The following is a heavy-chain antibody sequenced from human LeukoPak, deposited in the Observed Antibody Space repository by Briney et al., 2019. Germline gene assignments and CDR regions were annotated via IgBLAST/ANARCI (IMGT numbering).Heavy chain of an antibody. CDR2: INQDESNA. D-gene: IGHD3-10*01. CDR1: GLTFRNYL. Sequence: GGSLRLSCAVSGLTFRNYLMHWVRQAQGKGLVWVSRINQDESNAYADSVRGRFTISRDNAKDTLYLQMNSRRAEDTAMYFCGRGGDGIDIWGQGTTVIVSS. V-gene: IGHV3-74*01. CDR3: GRGGDGIDI. J-gene: IGHJ3*02.